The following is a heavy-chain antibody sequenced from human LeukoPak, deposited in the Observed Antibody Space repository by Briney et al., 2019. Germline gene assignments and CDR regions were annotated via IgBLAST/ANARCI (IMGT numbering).Heavy chain of an antibody. J-gene: IGHJ4*02. CDR2: IWYDGSNK. D-gene: IGHD2-2*01. CDR1: GFTFSSYG. CDR3: AKILVVVPAEHYFDY. V-gene: IGHV3-33*06. Sequence: PGGSLRLSCAASGFTFSSYGMHWVRQAPGKGLEWVAVIWYDGSNKYYADSVKGRFTISRDNSKNTLYLQMNSLRAEDTAVYYCAKILVVVPAEHYFDYWGQGTLVTVSS.